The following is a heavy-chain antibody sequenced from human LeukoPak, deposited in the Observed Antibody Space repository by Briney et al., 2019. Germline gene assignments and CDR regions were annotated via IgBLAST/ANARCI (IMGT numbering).Heavy chain of an antibody. D-gene: IGHD3-3*01. V-gene: IGHV1-2*02. J-gene: IGHJ3*02. CDR3: ARGSRPGVVNHDAFDI. CDR1: RYTFTGYY. CDR2: INPNSGGT. Sequence: ASVKVSCKVSRYTFTGYYIHWVRQAPGQEGEGMGWINPNSGGTNYAQKFEGRVTMTRDTSISTAYMELSSLRSDDTAVYYCARGSRPGVVNHDAFDIWGQGTMVTVSS.